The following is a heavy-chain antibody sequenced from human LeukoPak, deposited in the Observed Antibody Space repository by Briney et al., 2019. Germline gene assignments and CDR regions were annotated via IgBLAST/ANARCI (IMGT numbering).Heavy chain of an antibody. D-gene: IGHD4-23*01. CDR1: AFTFVDYA. CDR3: AKDISRYGGMRAFDI. J-gene: IGHJ3*02. Sequence: GGSLRLSCAASAFTFVDYAMHWVRRAPGKGLEWVSGISWNSGSIGYADSVKGRFTISRDNAKISLYLQMNSLRAEDTALYYCAKDISRYGGMRAFDIWGQGTMVTVSS. CDR2: ISWNSGSI. V-gene: IGHV3-9*01.